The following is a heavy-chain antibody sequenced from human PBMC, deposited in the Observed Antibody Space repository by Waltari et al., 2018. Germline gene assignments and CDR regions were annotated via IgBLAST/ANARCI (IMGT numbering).Heavy chain of an antibody. CDR2: MNPNSGNT. CDR3: ARIWAADDY. J-gene: IGHJ4*02. V-gene: IGHV1-8*02. CDR1: GYTFPGYA. Sequence: QVQLVQSGAEVKKPGASVKVSCQASGYTFPGYAINWVRQATGQGLEWMGWMNPNSGNTGYAQKFQGRVTMTRNTSISTAYMELSSLRSEDTAVYYCARIWAADDYWGQGTLVTVSS. D-gene: IGHD3-10*01.